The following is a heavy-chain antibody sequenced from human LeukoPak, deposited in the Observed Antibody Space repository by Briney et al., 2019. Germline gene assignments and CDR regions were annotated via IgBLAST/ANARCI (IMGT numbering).Heavy chain of an antibody. D-gene: IGHD3-10*01. Sequence: PSETLSLTCTVSGGSISSGDYYWSWIRQPPGKGLEWIGYIDYSGSTYCNPSLKSRVTISVDTSKNQFSLKLSSVTAADTAVYYCARGLIRWFGDRTPPPGFDYWGQGTLVTVSS. V-gene: IGHV4-30-4*08. J-gene: IGHJ4*02. CDR2: IDYSGST. CDR1: GGSISSGDYY. CDR3: ARGLIRWFGDRTPPPGFDY.